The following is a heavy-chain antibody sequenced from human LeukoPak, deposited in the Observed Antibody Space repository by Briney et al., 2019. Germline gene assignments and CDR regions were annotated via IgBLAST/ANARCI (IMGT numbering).Heavy chain of an antibody. CDR3: ARDFGVRGVIIYGGNWFDP. V-gene: IGHV3-30*04. CDR2: ISYDGSNK. CDR1: GFTFSSYA. D-gene: IGHD3-10*01. J-gene: IGHJ5*02. Sequence: PGRSLRLSCAASGFTFSSYAMHWVRQAPGKGLEWVAVISYDGSNKYYTDSVKGRFTISRDNSKNTLYPQMNSLRAEDTAVYYCARDFGVRGVIIYGGNWFDPWGQGTLVTVSS.